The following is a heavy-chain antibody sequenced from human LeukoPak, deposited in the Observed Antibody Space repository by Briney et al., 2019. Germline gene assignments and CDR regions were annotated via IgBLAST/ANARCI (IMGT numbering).Heavy chain of an antibody. J-gene: IGHJ6*03. CDR1: GFTFSSYS. CDR3: ARVDIIQLWPNGYYYYMDV. D-gene: IGHD5-18*01. CDR2: ISSSSSYI. V-gene: IGHV3-21*01. Sequence: GGSLRLSCAASGFTFSSYSMNWVRQAPGKGLEWVSSISSSSSYIYYADSVKSRFTISRDNAKNSLYLQMNSLRAEDTAVYYCARVDIIQLWPNGYYYYMDVWGKGTTVTVSS.